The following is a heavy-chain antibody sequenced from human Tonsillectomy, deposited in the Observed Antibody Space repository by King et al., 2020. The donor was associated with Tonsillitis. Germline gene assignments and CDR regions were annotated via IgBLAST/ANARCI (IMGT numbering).Heavy chain of an antibody. V-gene: IGHV3-23*01. J-gene: IGHJ4*02. CDR3: AKDLIVGPSPVDY. CDR1: GFTFSSYA. CDR2: ISSSGSST. D-gene: IGHD1-26*01. Sequence: VQLLESGGGLVQPGGSLRLSCAASGFTFSSYAMSWVRQAPGKGLEWVSGISSSGSSTYYADSVKGRLTISRDNSKNTLFLQMNSLRAEDTAVYYCAKDLIVGPSPVDYWGQGTLVTVSS.